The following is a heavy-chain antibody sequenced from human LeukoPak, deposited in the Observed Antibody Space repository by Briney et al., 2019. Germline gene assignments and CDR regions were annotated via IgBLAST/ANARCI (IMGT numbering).Heavy chain of an antibody. J-gene: IGHJ3*02. D-gene: IGHD6-13*01. CDR2: MNPNSGNT. CDR1: GYTFTSYD. V-gene: IGHV1-8*01. CDR3: ARYEHSSSWYPLVPGSNAFDI. Sequence: ASVKVSCKASGYTFTSYDINWVRQATGQGLEWMGWMNPNSGNTGYAQKFQGRVTMTRNTSISTAYMELSSLRSEDTAVYYCARYEHSSSWYPLVPGSNAFDIWGQGTMVTVSS.